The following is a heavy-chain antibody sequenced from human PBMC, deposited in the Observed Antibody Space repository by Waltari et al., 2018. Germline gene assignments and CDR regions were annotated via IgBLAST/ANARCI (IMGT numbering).Heavy chain of an antibody. D-gene: IGHD2-2*01. CDR1: GFLFSSYE. Sequence: EVKLVESGGGLVQPGGSLRLSCAASGFLFSSYEMNWVRQAPGKGLEWVSYISQTGRTIYDADSVRGRFTISRDNAKNSLYLQMNSLRAEDTAVYHCARDPEVVPDPGMDVWGQGTTVTVSS. CDR3: ARDPEVVPDPGMDV. J-gene: IGHJ6*02. V-gene: IGHV3-48*03. CDR2: ISQTGRTI.